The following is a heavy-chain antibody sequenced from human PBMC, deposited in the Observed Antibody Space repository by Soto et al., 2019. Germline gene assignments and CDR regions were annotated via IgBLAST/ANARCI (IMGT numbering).Heavy chain of an antibody. CDR1: GFTFSNAW. CDR2: IKSKTDGGTT. D-gene: IGHD3-22*01. CDR3: TTETMIVVVMGFDY. V-gene: IGHV3-15*07. Sequence: GGSLRVSCAASGFTFSNAWMNWVRQAPGKGLEWVGRIKSKTDGGTTDYAAPVKGRFTISRDDSKNTLYLQMNSLKTEDTAVYYCTTETMIVVVMGFDYWGQGTLVTVSS. J-gene: IGHJ4*02.